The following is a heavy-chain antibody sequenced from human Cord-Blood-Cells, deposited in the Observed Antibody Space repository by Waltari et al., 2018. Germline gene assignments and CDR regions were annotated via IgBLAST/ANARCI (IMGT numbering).Heavy chain of an antibody. CDR2: ISSSSSTI. CDR1: GFTFSSYS. D-gene: IGHD6-13*01. CDR3: ASPGIAAAGPYFDY. Sequence: EVQLVESGGGLVQPGGSLRLSCAASGFTFSSYSMNWVRQAPGKGLEWVSYISSSSSTIYDADSVKGRFTISRDNAKNSLYLQMNSLRDEDTAVYYCASPGIAAAGPYFDYWGQGTLVTVSS. V-gene: IGHV3-48*02. J-gene: IGHJ4*02.